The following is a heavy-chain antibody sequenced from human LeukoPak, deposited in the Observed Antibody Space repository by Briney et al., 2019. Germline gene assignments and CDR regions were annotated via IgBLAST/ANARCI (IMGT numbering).Heavy chain of an antibody. J-gene: IGHJ4*02. CDR3: AKAELGYYYGSGSSYFDY. CDR1: GFTFSSYA. CDR2: ISGSAGST. V-gene: IGHV3-23*01. D-gene: IGHD3-10*01. Sequence: GGSLRLSCAASGFTFSSYAMSWVRQAPGKGLEWVSAISGSAGSTYYADSVKGRFTISRDNSKNTLYLQMNSLRAEDTAVYYCAKAELGYYYGSGSSYFDYWGQGTLVTVSS.